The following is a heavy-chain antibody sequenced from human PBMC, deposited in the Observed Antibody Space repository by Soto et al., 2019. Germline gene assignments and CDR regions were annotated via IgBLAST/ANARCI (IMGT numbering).Heavy chain of an antibody. V-gene: IGHV3-23*01. J-gene: IGHJ5*02. CDR1: GFSFSSYA. D-gene: IGHD1-26*01. CDR2: ISGSGATT. Sequence: GGSLRLSCAASGFSFSSYAMSWVRQAPGKGLEWVSAISGSGATTFYADSVKGRFTISRDNSNNTLYLQMNSLGAEDTAVYYCVSLIVGTTAWLDPWGQGTLVTVSS. CDR3: VSLIVGTTAWLDP.